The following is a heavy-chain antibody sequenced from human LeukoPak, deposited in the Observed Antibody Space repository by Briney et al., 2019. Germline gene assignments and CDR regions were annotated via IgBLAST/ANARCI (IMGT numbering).Heavy chain of an antibody. J-gene: IGHJ3*02. Sequence: ASVKVSCKASGYTFTGYYMHWVRQAPGQGLEWMGWISPNSGGTNYAQKFQGRVTMTRDTSISTAYMELSRLRSDDTAVYYCASKVYSSSSADAFDIWGQGTMVTVSS. D-gene: IGHD6-6*01. V-gene: IGHV1-2*02. CDR1: GYTFTGYY. CDR2: ISPNSGGT. CDR3: ASKVYSSSSADAFDI.